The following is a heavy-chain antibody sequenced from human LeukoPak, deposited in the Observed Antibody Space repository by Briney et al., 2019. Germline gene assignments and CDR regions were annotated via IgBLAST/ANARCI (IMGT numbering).Heavy chain of an antibody. V-gene: IGHV5-51*01. CDR1: GYSFATYW. CDR3: ARERDY. Sequence: GESLKISFQGSGYSFATYWIAWVRQMPGKGLEWMGVIFPGDSDTRYSPSFQGQVTISADKSISTAYLQWSSLKASDTAMYYCARERDYWGQGTLVTVSS. CDR2: IFPGDSDT. D-gene: IGHD1-1*01. J-gene: IGHJ4*02.